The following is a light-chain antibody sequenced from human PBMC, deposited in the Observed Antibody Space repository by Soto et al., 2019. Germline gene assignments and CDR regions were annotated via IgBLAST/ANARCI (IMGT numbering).Light chain of an antibody. J-gene: IGKJ1*01. CDR3: QHYNTWPPWT. V-gene: IGKV3-15*01. CDR2: AAS. Sequence: VVMTQSPATLSVSPGESATLSCRASQSVNSDLAWYQQKFGQAPRLLIYAASTRATGIPARFSGSGSGTEFTLTISSLRSEDFAVYYCQHYNTWPPWTFGQGTRVEI. CDR1: QSVNSD.